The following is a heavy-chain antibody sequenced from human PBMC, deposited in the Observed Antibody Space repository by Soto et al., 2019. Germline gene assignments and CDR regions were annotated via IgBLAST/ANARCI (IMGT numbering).Heavy chain of an antibody. CDR1: GFTFRSFT. D-gene: IGHD6-13*01. CDR3: TRDASRDSSARGWFDP. J-gene: IGHJ5*02. V-gene: IGHV3-21*01. CDR2: ISSNSAYI. Sequence: GGSLRLSXAASGFTFRSFTMSWVRQAPGKGLEWVSTISSNSAYIYYTDALRGRFTISRDNAKNSLHLQMNSLRAEDTAVYYCTRDASRDSSARGWFDPWGPGTLVTVSS.